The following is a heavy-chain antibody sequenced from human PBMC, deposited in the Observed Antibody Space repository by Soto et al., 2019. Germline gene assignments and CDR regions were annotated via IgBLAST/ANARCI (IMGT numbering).Heavy chain of an antibody. Sequence: PSETLSLTCTVSGGSVSSGSYYWSWIRQPPGKGLEWIGYIYYSGSTNYNPSLKSRVTISVDTSKNQFSLKLSSVTAADTAVYYCARDPGPPIKFCNYYYGMDVWGQGTTVTVSS. CDR1: GGSVSSGSYY. D-gene: IGHD3-16*01. J-gene: IGHJ6*02. V-gene: IGHV4-61*01. CDR2: IYYSGST. CDR3: ARDPGPPIKFCNYYYGMDV.